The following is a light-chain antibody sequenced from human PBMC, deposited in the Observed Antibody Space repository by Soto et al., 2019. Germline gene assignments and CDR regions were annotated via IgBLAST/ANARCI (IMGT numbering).Light chain of an antibody. V-gene: IGLV1-44*01. CDR3: ATWDDSLNGPV. CDR2: SDF. Sequence: QAVVTQPPSTSGTPGQGVTISCSGSSSNIGSNTVNWYQQLPRMAPKLLIHSDFNRPSGVPDRFSGSKSGSSASLAISGLQSVDEADYYCATWDDSLNGPVFGTGTKVTVL. CDR1: SSNIGSNT. J-gene: IGLJ1*01.